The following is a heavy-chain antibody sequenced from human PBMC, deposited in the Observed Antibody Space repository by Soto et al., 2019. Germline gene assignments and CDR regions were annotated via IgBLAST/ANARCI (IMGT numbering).Heavy chain of an antibody. D-gene: IGHD4-4*01. J-gene: IGHJ6*02. CDR3: VRQAKLTTVTANVGYYYGLDV. Sequence: DVQLLESGGGLVQPGGSLRLSCAASGFRFSTYAMSWVRQAPGKGLEWVSVMSGSGSGTYYADSVKGRFTISRDNSKNTLYLQMNSLRAEDTAVYYCVRQAKLTTVTANVGYYYGLDVWGQGTTVTVSS. V-gene: IGHV3-23*01. CDR1: GFRFSTYA. CDR2: MSGSGSGT.